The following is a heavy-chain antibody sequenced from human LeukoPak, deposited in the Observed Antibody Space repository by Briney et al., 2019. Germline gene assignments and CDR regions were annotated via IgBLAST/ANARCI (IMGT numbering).Heavy chain of an antibody. Sequence: GGSLRLSCAASGFTFSSYAMSWVRQAPGKGLEWVSLISWDGGSTYYADSVKGRFTISRDNSKNSLYLQMNSLRTEDTALYYCAKEGGYCSSTSCYKSYFDYWGQGTLVTVSS. CDR3: AKEGGYCSSTSCYKSYFDY. CDR1: GFTFSSYA. V-gene: IGHV3-43*02. D-gene: IGHD2-2*02. J-gene: IGHJ4*02. CDR2: ISWDGGST.